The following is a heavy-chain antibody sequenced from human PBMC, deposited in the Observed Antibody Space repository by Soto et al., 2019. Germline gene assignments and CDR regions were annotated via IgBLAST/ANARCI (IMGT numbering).Heavy chain of an antibody. CDR3: ARSNGDYGDY. J-gene: IGHJ4*02. V-gene: IGHV4-59*01. CDR2: IYYSGST. CDR1: GDSISSYY. D-gene: IGHD4-17*01. Sequence: SETLSLTCTVSGDSISSYYWRWIRQPPGRGLEWIGYIYYSGSTNYNPSLKSRVTISVDTSKNQFSLKLSSVTAADTAVYYCARSNGDYGDYWGQGTLVTVSS.